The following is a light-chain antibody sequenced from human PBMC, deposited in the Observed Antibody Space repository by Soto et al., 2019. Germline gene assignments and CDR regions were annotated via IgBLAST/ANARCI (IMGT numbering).Light chain of an antibody. CDR3: QQLHSYPPT. CDR1: QGISSY. Sequence: DIQLTQSPSFLSASVGDRVTITCRASQGISSYLAWYQQKPGKAPKLLIYAASTLQGGVPSRFSGSGSWTEFTLTISSLQPEDFATYYCQQLHSYPPTFGGGTKVDIK. CDR2: AAS. V-gene: IGKV1-9*01. J-gene: IGKJ4*01.